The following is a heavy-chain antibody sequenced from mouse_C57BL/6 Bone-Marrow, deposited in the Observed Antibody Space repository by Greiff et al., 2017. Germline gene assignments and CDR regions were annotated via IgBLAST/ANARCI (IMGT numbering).Heavy chain of an antibody. J-gene: IGHJ4*01. CDR2: IDPENGDT. D-gene: IGHD6-1*02. Sequence: VQLKQSGAELVRPGASVKLSCTASGFNIKDDYMHWVKQRPEQGLEWIGWIDPENGDTEYASKFQGKATITADTSSNTAYMQLSSQTSEDTAVYYCTARQLDHYYAMDYWGQGTSVTVSS. CDR1: GFNIKDDY. CDR3: TARQLDHYYAMDY. V-gene: IGHV14-4*01.